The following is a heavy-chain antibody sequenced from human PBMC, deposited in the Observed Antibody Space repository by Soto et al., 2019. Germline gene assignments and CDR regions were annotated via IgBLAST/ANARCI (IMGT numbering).Heavy chain of an antibody. Sequence: SETLSLTCTVAGGSISSGGYYWRWIRKHPGKGLEWIGYIYYSGSTYYNPSLKSRVTISVDTSKNQFSLKLSSVTAADTAVYYCAREGYGDYVDWFDPWGQGTLVTVPQ. CDR1: GGSISSGGYY. D-gene: IGHD4-17*01. V-gene: IGHV4-31*02. J-gene: IGHJ5*02. CDR2: IYYSGST. CDR3: AREGYGDYVDWFDP.